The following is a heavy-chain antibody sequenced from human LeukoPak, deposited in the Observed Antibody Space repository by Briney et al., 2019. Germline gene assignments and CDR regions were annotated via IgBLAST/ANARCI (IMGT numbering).Heavy chain of an antibody. V-gene: IGHV3-30-3*01. D-gene: IGHD6-13*01. Sequence: GGSLRLSCAASGFTFSSYAMHWVRQAPGKGLEWVAVISYDGSNKYYADSVKGRFTISRDNSKNTLYLQMNSLRAEDTAVYYCAKDESPYKQQYYFDYWGQGTLVTVSS. CDR3: AKDESPYKQQYYFDY. CDR1: GFTFSSYA. J-gene: IGHJ4*02. CDR2: ISYDGSNK.